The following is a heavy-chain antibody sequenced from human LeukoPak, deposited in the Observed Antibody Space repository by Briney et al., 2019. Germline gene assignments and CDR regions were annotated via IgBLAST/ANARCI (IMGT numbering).Heavy chain of an antibody. CDR1: GITFRSYD. J-gene: IGHJ5*02. Sequence: GRSLRLSCAASGITFRSYDMHWVRQAPGKGLEWVAVISYDGSNKYYADSVKGRITISRDISKNTLYLQMNSLRAEDTAIYYCARSQSSGYRWGFDPWGQGTLVSVSS. V-gene: IGHV3-30*14. CDR2: ISYDGSNK. CDR3: ARSQSSGYRWGFDP. D-gene: IGHD6-19*01.